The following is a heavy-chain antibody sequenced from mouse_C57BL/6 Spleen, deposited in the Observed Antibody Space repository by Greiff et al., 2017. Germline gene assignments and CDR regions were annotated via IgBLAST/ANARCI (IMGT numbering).Heavy chain of an antibody. D-gene: IGHD3-2*02. CDR3: TTGSSGYDAMDY. V-gene: IGHV14-4*01. J-gene: IGHJ4*01. Sequence: VQLQQSGAELVRPGASVKLSCTASGFNIKDDYMHWVKQRPEQGLEWIGWIDPENGDTEYASKFQGKATITADTSSNTAYLQLSSLTSEDTAVYYCTTGSSGYDAMDYWGQGTSVTVSS. CDR2: IDPENGDT. CDR1: GFNIKDDY.